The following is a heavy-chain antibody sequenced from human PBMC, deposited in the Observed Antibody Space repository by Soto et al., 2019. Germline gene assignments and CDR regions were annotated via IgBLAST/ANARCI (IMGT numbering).Heavy chain of an antibody. CDR1: GGSISSYY. CDR2: IYYSGST. Sequence: SETLSLTCTVSGGSISSYYWSWIRQPPGKGLEWIGYIYYSGSTNYNPSLKSRVTISVDTSKNQFSLKLSSVTAADTAVYYCARDGRGHYYMDVWGKGTTVTVSS. J-gene: IGHJ6*03. V-gene: IGHV4-59*12. CDR3: ARDGRGHYYMDV.